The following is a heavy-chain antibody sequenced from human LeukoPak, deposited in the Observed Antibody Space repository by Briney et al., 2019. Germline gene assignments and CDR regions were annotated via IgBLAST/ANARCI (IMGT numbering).Heavy chain of an antibody. CDR3: ARVYYGSGSYPEGYFDY. Sequence: ASVKVSCKASGYTFTSYGISWVRQAPGQGLEWMGWISAYNGNTNYAQKLQGRVTMTTDTSTSTAYMELGSLRSDDTAVYYCARVYYGSGSYPEGYFDYWGQGTLVTVSS. V-gene: IGHV1-18*01. CDR2: ISAYNGNT. D-gene: IGHD3-10*01. CDR1: GYTFTSYG. J-gene: IGHJ4*02.